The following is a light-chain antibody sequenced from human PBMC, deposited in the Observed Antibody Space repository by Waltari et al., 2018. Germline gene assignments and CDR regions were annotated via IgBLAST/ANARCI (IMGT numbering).Light chain of an antibody. CDR2: EAS. V-gene: IGKV3-15*01. J-gene: IGKJ5*01. CDR1: QSVSSN. Sequence: EIVMTQSPATLSVSPGERATLSCRASQSVSSNLAWYQQKPGQTPRLLIYEASTRPTGIPARFSGSGSGTEFTLSISSLQSEDFAVYYCQQYNTWRPITFGQGTRLEIK. CDR3: QQYNTWRPIT.